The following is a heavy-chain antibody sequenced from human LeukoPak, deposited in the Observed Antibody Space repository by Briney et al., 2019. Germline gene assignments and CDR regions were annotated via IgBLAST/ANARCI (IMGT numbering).Heavy chain of an antibody. CDR2: ISSSSIYI. D-gene: IGHD5-24*01. CDR3: ARGRWDGFNLLDAFDI. J-gene: IGHJ3*02. Sequence: GGSLRLSCAASGFTFSTYSMNWVRQAPGKGLEWVSSISSSSIYIYYADSLKGRFTISRDNAKNSLFLQMNSLRAEDTAVYYCARGRWDGFNLLDAFDIWGQGTVVTVSS. V-gene: IGHV3-21*01. CDR1: GFTFSTYS.